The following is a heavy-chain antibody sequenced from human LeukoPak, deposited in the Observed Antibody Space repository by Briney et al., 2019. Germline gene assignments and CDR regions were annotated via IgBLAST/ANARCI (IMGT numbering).Heavy chain of an antibody. J-gene: IGHJ2*01. D-gene: IGHD2-2*01. Sequence: SETLSLTCTVSGGSISSYYWSWIRPPAGEGLEWIWRIYTSGSTNYKPSLKSRVTMSVDTSKNQSSLKLSSVTAADTAVYYCARRNKKQLPVWYFDLWGRGTLVTVSS. CDR1: GGSISSYY. CDR3: ARRNKKQLPVWYFDL. CDR2: IYTSGST. V-gene: IGHV4-4*07.